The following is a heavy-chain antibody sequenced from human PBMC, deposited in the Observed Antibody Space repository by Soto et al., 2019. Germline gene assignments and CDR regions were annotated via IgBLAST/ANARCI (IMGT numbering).Heavy chain of an antibody. CDR3: ARAVVTSYWVFDY. CDR2: ITYNGDT. J-gene: IGHJ4*02. D-gene: IGHD3-22*01. V-gene: IGHV1-18*01. Sequence: QVQLVQSGAEVKKPGASVKVSCKASGYTFTSYGISWVRQAPGQGLEWMGWITYNGDTNYPQKLQGRVTMTADTSTSTAYMELMSLRSDDTAVYYCARAVVTSYWVFDYWGQGTLVNVSS. CDR1: GYTFTSYG.